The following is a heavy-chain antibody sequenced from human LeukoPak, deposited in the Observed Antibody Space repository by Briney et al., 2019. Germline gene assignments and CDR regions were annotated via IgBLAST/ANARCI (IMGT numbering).Heavy chain of an antibody. CDR3: ARARHGYYYDSSGYNGDH. Sequence: GASVKVSCKASGYTFTGYYMHWVRQAPGQGLEWMGWINPNSGGTNYAQKFQGRVTMTRDTSISTAYMELSRLRSDDTAVYYCARARHGYYYDSSGYNGDHWGQGTLVTVSS. J-gene: IGHJ4*02. CDR2: INPNSGGT. CDR1: GYTFTGYY. V-gene: IGHV1-2*02. D-gene: IGHD3-22*01.